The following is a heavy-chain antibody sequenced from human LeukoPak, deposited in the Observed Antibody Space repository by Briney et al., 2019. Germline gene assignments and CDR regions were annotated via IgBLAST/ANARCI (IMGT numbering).Heavy chain of an antibody. CDR1: GFTFGSYA. CDR2: ISGSGGST. J-gene: IGHJ4*02. V-gene: IGHV3-23*01. CDR3: AKDRGSRTVAGTRSDY. D-gene: IGHD6-19*01. Sequence: PGGSLRLSCAASGFTFGSYAMSWVRQAPGKGLEWVSAISGSGGSTYYADSVKGRFTISGDNSKNTLYLQMNSLRAEDTAVYYCAKDRGSRTVAGTRSDYWGQGTLVTVSS.